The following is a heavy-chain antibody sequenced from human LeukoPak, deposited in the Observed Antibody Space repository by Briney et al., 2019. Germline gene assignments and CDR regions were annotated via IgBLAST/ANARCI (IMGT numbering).Heavy chain of an antibody. CDR1: GYTFTGYY. CDR2: INPNSGGT. D-gene: IGHD2-2*01. J-gene: IGHJ5*02. Sequence: GASVKVFCKASGYTFTGYYMHWVRQAPGQGLEWMGWINPNSGGTNYAQKFQGRVTMTRDTSISTAYMELSRLRSDDTAVYYCARNPSPSPNWFDPWGQGTLVTVSS. V-gene: IGHV1-2*02. CDR3: ARNPSPSPNWFDP.